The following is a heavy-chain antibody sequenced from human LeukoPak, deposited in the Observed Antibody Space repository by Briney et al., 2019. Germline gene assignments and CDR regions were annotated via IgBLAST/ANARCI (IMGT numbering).Heavy chain of an antibody. CDR2: INAGNGNT. V-gene: IGHV1-3*01. J-gene: IGHJ4*02. Sequence: ASVKVSCKASGYTFTGYAIHWVRQAPGQRLEWMGWINAGNGNTKYSQKFQGRVTVTRDTSASTAYMELSSLRSEDTAVYYCARSWVWEGSENYYYDSSGYFFDYWGQGTLVTVSS. CDR1: GYTFTGYA. CDR3: ARSWVWEGSENYYYDSSGYFFDY. D-gene: IGHD3-22*01.